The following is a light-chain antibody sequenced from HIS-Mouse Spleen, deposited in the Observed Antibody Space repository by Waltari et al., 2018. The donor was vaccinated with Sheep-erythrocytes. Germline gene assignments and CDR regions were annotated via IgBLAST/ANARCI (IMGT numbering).Light chain of an antibody. Sequence: QSALTQPRSVSGSPGQSVTLSCTGTSSDVVGYNHVSWYQQHPGKAPKLMIYDVSKRPSGVPDRFSGSKSGNTASLTISGLQAEDEADYYCCSYAGSYNHVFATGTKVTVL. CDR2: DVS. CDR1: SSDVVGYNH. CDR3: CSYAGSYNHV. J-gene: IGLJ1*01. V-gene: IGLV2-11*01.